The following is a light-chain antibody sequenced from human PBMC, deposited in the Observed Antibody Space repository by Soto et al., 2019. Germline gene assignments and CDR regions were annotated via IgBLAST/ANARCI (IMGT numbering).Light chain of an antibody. CDR3: QQYDTSLPYT. V-gene: IGKV3-20*01. CDR2: GAS. Sequence: DIVLTQSPGTLSLSPGDRATLSCEASQSVNNNYLAWYQHKPGQAPRLLIYGASSRATGIPDRFSGSGSGTDFTLTIRRLEPEDFAVYYCQQYDTSLPYTFGGGTKVDIK. CDR1: QSVNNNY. J-gene: IGKJ4*01.